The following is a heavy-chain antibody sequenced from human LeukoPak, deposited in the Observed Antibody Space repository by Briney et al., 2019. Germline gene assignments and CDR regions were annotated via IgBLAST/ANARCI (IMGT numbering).Heavy chain of an antibody. D-gene: IGHD3-16*02. CDR1: GV. V-gene: IGHV3-7*01. CDR3: TRPRYRGFDY. J-gene: IGHJ4*02. Sequence: PGGSLRLSCAASGVMSWVRQARGRGVEWVGRIKEDGGEKYYVDSVKGRFTVSRDSTKNSLYLQVNSLRAEDTAVYYCTRPRYRGFDYWGQGILVTVSS. CDR2: IKEDGGEK.